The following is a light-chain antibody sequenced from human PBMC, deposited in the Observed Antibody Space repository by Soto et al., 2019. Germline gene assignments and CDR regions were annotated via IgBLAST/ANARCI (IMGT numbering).Light chain of an antibody. CDR3: QQFNSVPRT. CDR1: QGISSW. CDR2: AAS. Sequence: DIQMTQSPSSVSASVGDRVTITCRASQGISSWLAWYQQKPGKAPKLLIYAASNLQGGVPSRFRGSGSATIFTLTISSLQPEDFATYYCQQFNSVPRTFGQGTKVEIK. V-gene: IGKV1-12*01. J-gene: IGKJ1*01.